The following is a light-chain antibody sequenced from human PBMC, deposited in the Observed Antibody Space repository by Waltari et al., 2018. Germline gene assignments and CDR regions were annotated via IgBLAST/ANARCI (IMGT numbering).Light chain of an antibody. CDR2: EVS. V-gene: IGLV2-8*01. Sequence: QSALTQPPSASGSPGQSFTTSCTGADGYLGTFNYFSWYHHHAGKAPKLLIYEVSKRPSGVSDRFSGSKSGNTASLTVSGLQSEDEAHYHCSSYGGRDTLLFGGGTYLTVL. J-gene: IGLJ3*02. CDR3: SSYGGRDTLL. CDR1: DGYLGTFNY.